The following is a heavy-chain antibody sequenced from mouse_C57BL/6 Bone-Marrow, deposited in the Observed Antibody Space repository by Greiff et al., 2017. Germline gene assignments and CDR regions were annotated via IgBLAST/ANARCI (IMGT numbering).Heavy chain of an antibody. CDR3: ARPYDGHYYAMDY. D-gene: IGHD2-3*01. Sequence: QVQLKESGPELVKPGASVKISCKASGYAFSSSWMNWVKQRPGKGLEWIGRIYPGDGDTNYNGKFKGKATLTADKSSSTAYMQLSSLTSEDSAVYFCARPYDGHYYAMDYWGQGTSVTVSS. CDR1: GYAFSSSW. CDR2: IYPGDGDT. V-gene: IGHV1-82*01. J-gene: IGHJ4*01.